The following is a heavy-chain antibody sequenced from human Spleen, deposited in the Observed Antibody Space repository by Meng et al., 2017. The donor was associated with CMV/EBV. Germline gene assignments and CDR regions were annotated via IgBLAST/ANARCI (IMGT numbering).Heavy chain of an antibody. D-gene: IGHD2/OR15-2a*01. CDR1: GYSISSGYY. V-gene: IGHV4-38-2*02. CDR2: IYHSGST. CDR3: ARDKLLYYYYGMDV. J-gene: IGHJ6*02. Sequence: CTVSGYSISSGYYWGWIRQPPGKGLEWIGSIYHSGSTYYNPSLKSRVTISVDTSKNQFSLKLSSVTAADTAVYYCARDKLLYYYYGMDVWGQGTTVTVSS.